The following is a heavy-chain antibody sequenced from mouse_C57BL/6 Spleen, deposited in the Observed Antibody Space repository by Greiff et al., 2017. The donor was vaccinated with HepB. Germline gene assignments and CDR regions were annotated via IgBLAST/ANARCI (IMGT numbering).Heavy chain of an antibody. V-gene: IGHV1-80*01. J-gene: IGHJ2*01. CDR2: IYPGDGDT. Sequence: QVQLQQSGAELVKPGASVKISCTASGYAFSSYWMNWVKQRPGKGLEWIGQIYPGDGDTNYNGKFKGKATLTADKSSSTAYMQLSSLTSEDSAVYFCARRGLYYDYDGYYVDYWGQGTTLTVSS. CDR1: GYAFSSYW. D-gene: IGHD2-4*01. CDR3: ARRGLYYDYDGYYVDY.